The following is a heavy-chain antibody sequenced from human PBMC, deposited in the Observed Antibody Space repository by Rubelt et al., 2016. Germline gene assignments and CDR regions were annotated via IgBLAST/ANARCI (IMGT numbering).Heavy chain of an antibody. Sequence: QVQLQQWGAGLLKPSETLSLTCAVYGGSFSGYSWSWIRQPPGKGLEWIGEINHSGSTNYNPSLKGRVTMSVDTSKNQFSLKLSSVTAADTAVYYCARVGLRLRPIDYWGQGTLVTVSS. CDR3: ARVGLRLRPIDY. V-gene: IGHV4-34*01. D-gene: IGHD5-12*01. CDR1: GGSFSGYS. J-gene: IGHJ4*02. CDR2: INHSGST.